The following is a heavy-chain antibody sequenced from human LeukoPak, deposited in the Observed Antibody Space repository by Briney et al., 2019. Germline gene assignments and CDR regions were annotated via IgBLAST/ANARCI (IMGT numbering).Heavy chain of an antibody. D-gene: IGHD3-10*01. Sequence: GASVKVSCKASGYTFTGYYMHWVRQAPGQGLEWMGGIIPIFGTANYAQKFQGRVTITADESTSTAYMELSSLRSEDTAVYYCASGAVGDHYYYYYMDVWGKGTTVTVSS. V-gene: IGHV1-69*13. CDR1: GYTFTGYY. J-gene: IGHJ6*03. CDR3: ASGAVGDHYYYYYMDV. CDR2: IIPIFGTA.